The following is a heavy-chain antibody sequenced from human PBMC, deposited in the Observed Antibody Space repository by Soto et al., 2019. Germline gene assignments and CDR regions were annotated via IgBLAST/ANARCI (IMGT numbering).Heavy chain of an antibody. V-gene: IGHV1-18*01. Sequence: ASVKVSCKASGGTFSSYAISWVRQAPGQGLEWMGGIIPTNGTTNYAQKLQGRVTMTTDTSTSTAYMELRSLRSDDTAVYYCARDNMVRGVISDYWGQGTLVTVSS. J-gene: IGHJ4*02. CDR2: IIPTNGTT. CDR3: ARDNMVRGVISDY. D-gene: IGHD3-10*01. CDR1: GGTFSSYA.